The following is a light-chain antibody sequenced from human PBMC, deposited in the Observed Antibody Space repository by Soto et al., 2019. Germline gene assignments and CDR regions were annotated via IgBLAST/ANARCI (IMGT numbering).Light chain of an antibody. V-gene: IGLV2-14*01. CDR3: CSYTSISTLGGV. Sequence: QSALTQPASMSGSPGQSITISCTGTSNDVGGYNYVSWYQQHPGKAPKLMIFEVSNRPSGVSNRFSGSKSGNTASLTISGLQAEDEAYYYCCSYTSISTLGGVFGGGTKVTVL. CDR2: EVS. CDR1: SNDVGGYNY. J-gene: IGLJ2*01.